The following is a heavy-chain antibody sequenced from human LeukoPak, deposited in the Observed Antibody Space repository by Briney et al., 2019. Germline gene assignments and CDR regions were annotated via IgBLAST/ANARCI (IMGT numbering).Heavy chain of an antibody. CDR3: ARDNYYGSGSYYYMDV. Sequence: WASVKVSCKASGYTFTSYYMHWVRQAPGQGLEWMGIVNPSGGSTSYAQKFQGRVTMTRDMSTSTVYMELSSLRSEDTAVYYCARDNYYGSGSYYYMDVWGKGTTVTISS. J-gene: IGHJ6*03. CDR2: VNPSGGST. CDR1: GYTFTSYY. D-gene: IGHD3-10*01. V-gene: IGHV1-46*01.